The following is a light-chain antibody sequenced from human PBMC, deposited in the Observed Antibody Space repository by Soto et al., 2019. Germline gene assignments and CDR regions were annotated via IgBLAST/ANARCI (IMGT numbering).Light chain of an antibody. Sequence: QTVVTQPPSVSGAPGQRVTISCTGSNSNIGAGFGVQWYQQFPRTAPRLLIYSNTNRPSGVPDRFSASKSGTSASLAITGLRAEDEADYYCQSFDINVRALIFGVGTQLTVL. J-gene: IGLJ2*01. CDR1: NSNIGAGFG. CDR2: SNT. CDR3: QSFDINVRALI. V-gene: IGLV1-40*01.